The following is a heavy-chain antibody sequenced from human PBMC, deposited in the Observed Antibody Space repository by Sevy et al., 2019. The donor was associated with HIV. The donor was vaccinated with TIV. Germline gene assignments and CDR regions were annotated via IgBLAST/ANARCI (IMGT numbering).Heavy chain of an antibody. CDR3: ARGPVIWYRNSPFDY. V-gene: IGHV1-69*10. CDR1: GGTFSSYA. CDR2: IIPILGIA. Sequence: ASVKVSCKASGGTFSSYAISWVRQAPGQGLEWMGGIIPILGIANYAQKFQGRVTITADKSTSTAYMELSSLRSEDTAVYYCARGPVIWYRNSPFDYWGQGTLVTVSS. D-gene: IGHD6-13*01. J-gene: IGHJ4*02.